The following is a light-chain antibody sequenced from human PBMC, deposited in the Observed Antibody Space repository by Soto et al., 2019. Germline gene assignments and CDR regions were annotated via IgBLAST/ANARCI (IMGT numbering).Light chain of an antibody. Sequence: EIVMTQSPATLSVSPGERATLSCRASQSISSNLAWYQQNPGQAPRLLFYGASTRATGIPARFSGSGSGTEFTLSISSLQSEDSAVYYCQQYNNGYTFGQGTKLEIK. CDR1: QSISSN. J-gene: IGKJ2*01. CDR2: GAS. CDR3: QQYNNGYT. V-gene: IGKV3-15*01.